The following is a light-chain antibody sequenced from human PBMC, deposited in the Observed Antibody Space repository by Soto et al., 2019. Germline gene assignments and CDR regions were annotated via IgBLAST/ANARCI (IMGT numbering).Light chain of an antibody. CDR1: SSDIGTFNT. CDR2: DVT. J-gene: IGLJ1*01. V-gene: IGLV2-14*01. CDR3: SSYTTTSTVV. Sequence: QSALTQPASVSGSPGQSITISCTGTSSDIGTFNTVSWYQQYPGKAPKFMIYDVTNRPSGVSNRFSGSKSGNTASLTISGLQAEDEADYYCSSYTTTSTVVFGTGTKVTV.